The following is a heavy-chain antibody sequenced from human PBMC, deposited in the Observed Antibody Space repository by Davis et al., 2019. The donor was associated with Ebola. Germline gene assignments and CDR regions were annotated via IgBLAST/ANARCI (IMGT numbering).Heavy chain of an antibody. Sequence: KISCKASGGTFSSYAISWVRQAPGQGLEWMGGIIPIFGTANYAQKFQGRVTITADESTSTAYMELSSLRSEDTAVYYCATYDFPGIAWGQGTLLTVSS. D-gene: IGHD3-3*01. CDR1: GGTFSSYA. J-gene: IGHJ5*02. CDR3: ATYDFPGIA. CDR2: IIPIFGTA. V-gene: IGHV1-69*01.